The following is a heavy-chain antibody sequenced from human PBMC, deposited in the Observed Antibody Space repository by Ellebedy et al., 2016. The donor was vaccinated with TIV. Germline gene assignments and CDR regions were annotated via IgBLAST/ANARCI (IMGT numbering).Heavy chain of an antibody. J-gene: IGHJ4*02. Sequence: MPSETLSLTCTVSGGSISSGDYYWSWIRQPPGKGLEWIGYIYDSGSTYYNPSLNSRVSMSVDTSKNQFSLRLNSVTAADSAIYYCARSPQLLGRRYYFDYWGQGALVNVSS. V-gene: IGHV4-30-4*02. D-gene: IGHD5-24*01. CDR1: GGSISSGDYY. CDR2: IYDSGST. CDR3: ARSPQLLGRRYYFDY.